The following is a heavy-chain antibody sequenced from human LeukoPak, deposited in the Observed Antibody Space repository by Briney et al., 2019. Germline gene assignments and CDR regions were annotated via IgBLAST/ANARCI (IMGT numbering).Heavy chain of an antibody. V-gene: IGHV1-69*13. D-gene: IGHD5-18*01. Sequence: SVKVSCKASGYTFTSYDINWVRQATGQGLEWMGGIIPMFGTPNYAQKFQGRVTITADESTNTAYMELSSLTYEDTAMYYCARDGDTAMVSFYDIWGQGTKVTVSS. J-gene: IGHJ3*02. CDR1: GYTFTSYD. CDR3: ARDGDTAMVSFYDI. CDR2: IIPMFGTP.